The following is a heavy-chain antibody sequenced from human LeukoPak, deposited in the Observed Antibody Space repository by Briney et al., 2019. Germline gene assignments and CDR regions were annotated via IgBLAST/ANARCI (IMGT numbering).Heavy chain of an antibody. D-gene: IGHD3-22*01. CDR1: GGSISSYY. J-gene: IGHJ3*02. CDR2: FYYSVST. V-gene: IGHV4-59*01. Sequence: PSETLSLTCTVSGGSISSYYWSWIRQPPAKGLGWIGYFYYSVSTNYNLSVKSRVTISVDTPKTQFSLKLSSVTAAGTAVYYCAGDGDRGAFDIWGQGTMVTVSS. CDR3: AGDGDRGAFDI.